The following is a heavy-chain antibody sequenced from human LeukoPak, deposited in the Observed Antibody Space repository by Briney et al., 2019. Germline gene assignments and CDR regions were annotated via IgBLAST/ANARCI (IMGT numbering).Heavy chain of an antibody. CDR3: ATVGYDSSGYYWDY. CDR2: FDPEDGET. D-gene: IGHD3-22*01. Sequence: ASVTVSCKVSVYTLTQLSMHWVRQAPGKRREGMGGFDPEDGETIYAQKSQGRVTMTEDTSTDTAYMELSSLRSEDTAVYYCATVGYDSSGYYWDYWGQGTLVTVSS. CDR1: VYTLTQLS. J-gene: IGHJ4*02. V-gene: IGHV1-24*01.